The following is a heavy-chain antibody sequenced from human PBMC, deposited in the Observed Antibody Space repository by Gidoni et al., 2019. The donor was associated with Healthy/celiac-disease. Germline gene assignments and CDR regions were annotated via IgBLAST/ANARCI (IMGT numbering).Heavy chain of an antibody. Sequence: QVQLVQSGAEVTKPGSSVKVSCQASGGVISSYAISWVRQAPGLGLEWMGGIIPIFGTANCAQKFKGRVTITADESTSTAYMELSSLRSEDTAVYYWARALGRDDSSGYYYDEYYYYGMDVWGQGTTVTVSS. CDR2: IIPIFGTA. J-gene: IGHJ6*02. V-gene: IGHV1-69*01. D-gene: IGHD3-22*01. CDR1: GGVISSYA. CDR3: ARALGRDDSSGYYYDEYYYYGMDV.